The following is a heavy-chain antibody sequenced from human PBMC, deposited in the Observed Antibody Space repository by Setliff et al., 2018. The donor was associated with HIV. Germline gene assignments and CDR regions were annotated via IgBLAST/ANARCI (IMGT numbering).Heavy chain of an antibody. CDR3: ARDRSGIAVAAPDAFDV. Sequence: ASVKVSCKASGGTFSRHAFSWVRQAPGQGLEWMGGIIPTFDTANYAQKFQGRVTITADKYSSTVYMELSSLRSEDSAVFYCARDRSGIAVAAPDAFDVWGQGTMVTVSS. D-gene: IGHD6-19*01. CDR2: IIPTFDTA. CDR1: GGTFSRHA. J-gene: IGHJ3*01. V-gene: IGHV1-69*06.